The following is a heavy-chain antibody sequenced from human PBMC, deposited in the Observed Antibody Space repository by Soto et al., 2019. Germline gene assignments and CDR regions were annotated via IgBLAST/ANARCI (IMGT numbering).Heavy chain of an antibody. CDR2: ISGSGATT. CDR3: AKDISGNQCISYFDY. V-gene: IGHV3-23*01. Sequence: EVQLLESGGGVVQPGGSLRLSCAASGFSFSSYAMSWVRQAPGKGLEWVSGISGSGATTHYADSVKGRFTIARDNSRNTLYLQMNSLRAEDAAVYYCAKDISGNQCISYFDYWGQGTLVSVSS. D-gene: IGHD3-3*02. CDR1: GFSFSSYA. J-gene: IGHJ4*02.